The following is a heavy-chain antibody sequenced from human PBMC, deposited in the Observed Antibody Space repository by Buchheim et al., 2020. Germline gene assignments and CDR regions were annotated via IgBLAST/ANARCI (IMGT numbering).Heavy chain of an antibody. CDR2: INHSGST. Sequence: QAQLQQWGAGPLKPSETLSLTCAVYGGSFSGYYWSWIRQPPGKGLEWIGEINHSGSTNYNPSLKSRVTISVDTSKNQFSLKLSSVTAADTAVYYCARGIAAAGTFTWFDPWGQGTL. CDR1: GGSFSGYY. CDR3: ARGIAAAGTFTWFDP. D-gene: IGHD6-13*01. J-gene: IGHJ5*02. V-gene: IGHV4-34*01.